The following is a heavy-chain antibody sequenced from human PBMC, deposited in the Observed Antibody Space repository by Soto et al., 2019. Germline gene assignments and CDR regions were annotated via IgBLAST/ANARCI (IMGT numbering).Heavy chain of an antibody. CDR2: ISVSGHST. Sequence: PGGSLRLSCAASGFTFSSYAMSWVRQAPGKGLEWVSGISVSGHSTYYADSVKGRFTISRDNSKNTLYLQMNSLRAEDTAVYYCAKTQTLKWLRSHLYYFDYWGQGTLVTVSS. CDR1: GFTFSSYA. D-gene: IGHD5-12*01. V-gene: IGHV3-23*01. J-gene: IGHJ4*02. CDR3: AKTQTLKWLRSHLYYFDY.